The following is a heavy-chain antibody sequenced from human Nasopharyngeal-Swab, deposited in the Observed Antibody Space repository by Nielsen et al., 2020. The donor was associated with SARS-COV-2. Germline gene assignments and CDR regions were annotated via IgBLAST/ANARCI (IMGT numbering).Heavy chain of an antibody. CDR2: ISGSGGST. Sequence: GESLKISCAASGFTFSSYAMSWVRQAPGKGLEWVSAISGSGGSTYYADSVKGRFTISRDNSKNTLYLQMNSLRAEDTAVYYCARDYYDSSGPDFDYWGQGTLVTVSS. CDR1: GFTFSSYA. CDR3: ARDYYDSSGPDFDY. V-gene: IGHV3-23*01. J-gene: IGHJ4*02. D-gene: IGHD3-22*01.